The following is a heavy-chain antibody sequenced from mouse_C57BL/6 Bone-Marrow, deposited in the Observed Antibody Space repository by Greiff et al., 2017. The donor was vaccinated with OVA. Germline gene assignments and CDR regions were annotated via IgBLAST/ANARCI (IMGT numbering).Heavy chain of an antibody. V-gene: IGHV1-22*01. CDR1: GYTFTDYN. CDR3: ANILDY. J-gene: IGHJ2*01. CDR2: IHPKNGGT. Sequence: EVKLMESGPALVKPGASVKMSCKASGYTFTDYNMHWVKPSHGKSLEWLGYIHPKNGGTSYNQKFKGKATLTVNKSSSTAYMELRSLTSEDSSVYYCANILDYWGQGTTLTVSS. D-gene: IGHD1-3*01.